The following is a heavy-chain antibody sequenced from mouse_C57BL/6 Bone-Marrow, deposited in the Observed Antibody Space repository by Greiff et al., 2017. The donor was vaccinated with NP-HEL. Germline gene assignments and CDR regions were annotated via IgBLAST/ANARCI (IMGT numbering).Heavy chain of an antibody. Sequence: VPLKQSVTVLARPGASVKMSCQTSGYTFTSYWMHWVKQRPGQGLALIRAIYPGNRDTSYNQKFKGKAKLTAATSASTAYMELSSLTNEDSAVYYCTRSARGYGSIAYWGQGTLVTVSA. V-gene: IGHV1-5*01. CDR2: IYPGNRDT. J-gene: IGHJ3*01. D-gene: IGHD1-1*01. CDR1: GYTFTSYW. CDR3: TRSARGYGSIAY.